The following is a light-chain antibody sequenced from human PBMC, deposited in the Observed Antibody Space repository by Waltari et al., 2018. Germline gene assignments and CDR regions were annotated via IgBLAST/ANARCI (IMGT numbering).Light chain of an antibody. J-gene: IGLJ2*01. V-gene: IGLV2-14*03. CDR3: SSQSSDTVVI. Sequence: QSALPQPASVSGSLGQSITISCTGSSSDVGRDDSFSWYQDHPGPAPKVIIYDVNNRPSGVSDRFSGSKSCNTASLTISGLQAEDEANYYCSSQSSDTVVIFGGGTKLTVL. CDR2: DVN. CDR1: SSDVGRDDS.